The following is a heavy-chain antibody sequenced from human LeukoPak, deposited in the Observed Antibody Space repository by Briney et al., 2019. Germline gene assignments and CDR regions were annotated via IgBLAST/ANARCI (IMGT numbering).Heavy chain of an antibody. CDR3: ARTVGYSSGWYYFDY. V-gene: IGHV1-2*02. CDR2: INPNSGGT. J-gene: IGHJ4*02. CDR1: GYTFTGYY. D-gene: IGHD6-19*01. Sequence: GASVKVSCKASGYTFTGYYMHWVRQAPGQGLEWMGWINPNSGGTNYAQKLQGRVTMTRDTSISTAYMELSRLRSDDTAVYYCARTVGYSSGWYYFDYWGQRTLVTVSS.